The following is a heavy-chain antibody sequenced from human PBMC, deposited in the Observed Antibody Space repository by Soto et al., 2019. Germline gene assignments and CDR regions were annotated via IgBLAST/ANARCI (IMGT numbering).Heavy chain of an antibody. CDR3: ARESEDLTSNFDY. V-gene: IGHV3-48*04. Sequence: VQLVESGGGLVQPGGSLRLSCAASGFTFDDYGMNWVRQAPGKRLEWVSSISSTTNYIYYGDSMKGRFTISRDNAKNSLYLEMNSLRAEDTAVYYCARESEDLTSNFDYWGQGTLVTVSS. CDR2: ISSTTNYI. CDR1: GFTFDDYG. J-gene: IGHJ4*02.